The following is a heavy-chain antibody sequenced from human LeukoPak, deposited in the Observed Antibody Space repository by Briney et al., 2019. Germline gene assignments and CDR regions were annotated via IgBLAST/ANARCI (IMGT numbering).Heavy chain of an antibody. D-gene: IGHD3-22*01. CDR1: GGSISSSSYY. CDR3: ARLDSYDSSGYWGTWFDP. V-gene: IGHV4-39*01. CDR2: IYYSGST. Sequence: SETLSLTCTVSGGSISSSSYYWGWIRQPPGKGLEWIGSIYYSGSTYYNPSLKSRVTISVDTSKSQFSLKLSSVTAADTAVYYCARLDSYDSSGYWGTWFDPWGQGTLVTVSS. J-gene: IGHJ5*02.